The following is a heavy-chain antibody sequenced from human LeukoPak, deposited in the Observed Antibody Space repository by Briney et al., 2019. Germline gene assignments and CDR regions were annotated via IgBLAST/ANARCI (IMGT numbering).Heavy chain of an antibody. CDR1: GLTFSSYA. CDR2: ISGSGGST. D-gene: IGHD6-13*01. V-gene: IGHV3-23*01. CDR3: AKSAQRPKYSSSWYPLFDY. Sequence: GGSLRLSCAASGLTFSSYAMSWVRQAPGKGLEWVSAISGSGGSTYYADSVKGRFTISRDNSKNTLYLQMNSLRAEDTAVYYCAKSAQRPKYSSSWYPLFDYWGQGTLVTVSS. J-gene: IGHJ4*02.